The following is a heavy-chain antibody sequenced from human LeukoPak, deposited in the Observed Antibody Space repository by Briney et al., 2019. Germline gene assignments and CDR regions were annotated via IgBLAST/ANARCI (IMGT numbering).Heavy chain of an antibody. D-gene: IGHD6-19*01. CDR2: IYSGGST. Sequence: PGGSLRLSCAASGFTVSSNYMSWVRQAPGKGLEWVSVIYSGGSTYYADSVKGRFTISRDNAKNSLYLQMNSLRAEDTALYYCAKDIASSGWFDAFDIWGQGTMVTVSS. CDR3: AKDIASSGWFDAFDI. V-gene: IGHV3-53*05. CDR1: GFTVSSNY. J-gene: IGHJ3*02.